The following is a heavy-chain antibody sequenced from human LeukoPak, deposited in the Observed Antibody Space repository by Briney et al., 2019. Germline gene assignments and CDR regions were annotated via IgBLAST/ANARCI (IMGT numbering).Heavy chain of an antibody. J-gene: IGHJ4*02. CDR2: ISASGGST. CDR1: GFTFRSYA. Sequence: GGSLRLSCAASGFTFRSYAMSWVRQAPGKGLEWVSIISASGGSTYYADSVKGRFTISRDKSRNYLQMNSLRGDDTAIYYCAKDLRVGEYYGSGSYFDYWGQGTLVTVSS. V-gene: IGHV3-23*01. D-gene: IGHD3-10*01. CDR3: AKDLRVGEYYGSGSYFDY.